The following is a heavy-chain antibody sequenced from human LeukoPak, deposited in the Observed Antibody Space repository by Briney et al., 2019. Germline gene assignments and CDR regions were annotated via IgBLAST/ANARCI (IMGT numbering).Heavy chain of an antibody. CDR2: INYSGNT. J-gene: IGHJ4*02. CDR1: GGSISSYY. V-gene: IGHV4-59*01. D-gene: IGHD5-18*01. Sequence: SETLSLTCTVSGGSISSYYWTWIRQPAGKGLEWIGYINYSGNTNYNPSLKSRVTISIDTSKNQFSLKLSSVTAADTAVYYCARGGSRTYTAMIKDYWGQGTLVTVSS. CDR3: ARGGSRTYTAMIKDY.